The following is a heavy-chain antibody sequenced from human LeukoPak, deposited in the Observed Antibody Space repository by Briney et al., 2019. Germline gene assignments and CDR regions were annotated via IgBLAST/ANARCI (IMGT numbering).Heavy chain of an antibody. Sequence: GGSLILSCAASGFTFSSYEMNWVRQAPGKGLEWVSYISSSGSNIYYVDSVKGRFTISRDNAKNSLYLQMNSLRVEDTAVYYCARDGLLRGRAKGAFDIWGQGTMVTVSS. CDR2: ISSSGSNI. V-gene: IGHV3-48*03. J-gene: IGHJ3*02. CDR1: GFTFSSYE. CDR3: ARDGLLRGRAKGAFDI. D-gene: IGHD1-26*01.